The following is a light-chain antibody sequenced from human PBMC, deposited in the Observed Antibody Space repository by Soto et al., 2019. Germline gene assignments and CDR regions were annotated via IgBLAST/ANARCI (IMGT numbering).Light chain of an antibody. CDR3: QHYSSDST. Sequence: DIQMTQSPTTLSASIGDSVTITCRASQSINKWLAWYQQKPGKAPNLLIFDASSLQSGVPSRFSGSGFGTEFPLISSLQPADDVASYCCQHYSSDSTFGGGTKVEIK. J-gene: IGKJ4*01. CDR2: DAS. V-gene: IGKV1-5*01. CDR1: QSINKW.